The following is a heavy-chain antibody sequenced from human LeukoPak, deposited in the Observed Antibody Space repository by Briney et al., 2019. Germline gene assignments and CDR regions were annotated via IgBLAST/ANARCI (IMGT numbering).Heavy chain of an antibody. V-gene: IGHV4-34*01. Sequence: PSETLSLTCAVYGGSFSNYYWTWIRQTPGRGLEWIGEISHTGDITNHNPSLKSRVTISVDSSKKQFSLKVTSVTAADTGVYYCAGVPDITARPCDSWGPGILVTVSS. D-gene: IGHD1-1*01. CDR3: AGVPDITARPCDS. J-gene: IGHJ4*02. CDR2: ISHTGDIT. CDR1: GGSFSNYY.